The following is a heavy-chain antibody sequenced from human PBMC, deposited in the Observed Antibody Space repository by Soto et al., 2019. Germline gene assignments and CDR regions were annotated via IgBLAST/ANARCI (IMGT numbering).Heavy chain of an antibody. J-gene: IGHJ4*02. V-gene: IGHV4-34*01. CDR2: INHSGST. Sequence: PSETLSLTCAVYGGSFSGYYWSWIRQPPGKGLEWIGEINHSGSTNYNPSLKSRVTISADTSKNQFSLKLSSVTAADTAVYYCARDHYYDSSGYYCFDYWGQGTLVTVSS. CDR1: GGSFSGYY. CDR3: ARDHYYDSSGYYCFDY. D-gene: IGHD3-22*01.